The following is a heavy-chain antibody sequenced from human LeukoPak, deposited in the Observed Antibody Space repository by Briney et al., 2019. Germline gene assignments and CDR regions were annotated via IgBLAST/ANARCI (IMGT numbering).Heavy chain of an antibody. CDR3: AKNRIPTAITPDS. CDR2: IPYDGSNK. D-gene: IGHD2-2*02. CDR1: GFTFSTYG. J-gene: IGHJ5*01. V-gene: IGHV3-30*18. Sequence: PGRSLRLSCAASGFTFSTYGMPWVRQAPGKGLEWMAVIPYDGSNKYYADSVKGRFTISRDNSKNTLYLQMNSLRADDTAIYYCAKNRIPTAITPDSWGQGTLVIVSS.